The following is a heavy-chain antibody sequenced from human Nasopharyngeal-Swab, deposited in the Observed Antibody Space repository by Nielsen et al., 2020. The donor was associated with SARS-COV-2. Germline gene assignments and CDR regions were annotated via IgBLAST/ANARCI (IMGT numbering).Heavy chain of an antibody. CDR3: SRIPLVGGFSYGYDN. Sequence: ASVKVSCKASGYTFSDYYMEWLRQAPGQGLEWMGRINPNSGGTNYAQNFRGRVTMTRDTSLNTGYMELSSLRSDDTAAYFCSRIPLVGGFSYGYDNWGQGTLVTVSS. J-gene: IGHJ4*02. D-gene: IGHD3-16*01. CDR2: INPNSGGT. V-gene: IGHV1-2*06. CDR1: GYTFSDYY.